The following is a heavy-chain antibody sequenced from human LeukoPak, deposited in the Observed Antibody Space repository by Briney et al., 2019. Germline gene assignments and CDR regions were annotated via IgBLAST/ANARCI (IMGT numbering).Heavy chain of an antibody. CDR1: GCTFINYG. Sequence: ASVKVSCKASGCTFINYGISWVRQAPGQGLEWMGWISAYNGDTNYAQILQGRVTMTTDTSTSTAYMELRSLRSDDTAVYYCARVGAPYSSSDYWGQGTLVTVSS. V-gene: IGHV1-18*01. CDR3: ARVGAPYSSSDY. J-gene: IGHJ4*02. CDR2: ISAYNGDT. D-gene: IGHD3-22*01.